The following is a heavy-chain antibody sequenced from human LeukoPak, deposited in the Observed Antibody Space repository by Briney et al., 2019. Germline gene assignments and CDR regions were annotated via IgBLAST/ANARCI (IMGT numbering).Heavy chain of an antibody. CDR1: GDSVSSSNYY. Sequence: ETLSLTCTVSGDSVSSSNYYWSWVRQAPGKGLEWVSVIYVVGSTYYADSVKGRFTISRDNSRNTLYLQMNSLRAEDTAVYYCARMYNSGWRYFDSWGQGTLVTVSS. J-gene: IGHJ4*02. V-gene: IGHV3-53*01. CDR2: IYVVGST. D-gene: IGHD6-19*01. CDR3: ARMYNSGWRYFDS.